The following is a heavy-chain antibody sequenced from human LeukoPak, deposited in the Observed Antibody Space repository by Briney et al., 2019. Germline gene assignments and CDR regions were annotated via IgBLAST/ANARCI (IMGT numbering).Heavy chain of an antibody. CDR3: ARRPIAAAPDI. CDR1: GFAVSNYW. D-gene: IGHD6-13*01. Sequence: GGSLRLSCAASGFAVSNYWMSWVRQAPGKGLECVANIKEDGSEKYYVDSVKGRFTISRDSVKSSLYLQMNSLRDEDTAIYYCARRPIAAAPDIWGQGTMVTVSS. CDR2: IKEDGSEK. V-gene: IGHV3-7*01. J-gene: IGHJ3*02.